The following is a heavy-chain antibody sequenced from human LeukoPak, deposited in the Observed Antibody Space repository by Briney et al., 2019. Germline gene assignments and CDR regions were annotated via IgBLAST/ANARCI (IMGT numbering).Heavy chain of an antibody. CDR3: AGRYCSGGDCYSWFDP. J-gene: IGHJ5*02. CDR2: ISIYNDNT. CDR1: GYTFTSYG. Sequence: ASVTVSCTASGYTFTSYGITWVRQASGQGLEWMGWISIYNDNTNYAQDLQGRVTMTTDASTSTAYMELRGLRSDDTAVYYCAGRYCSGGDCYSWFDPWGQGTLVTVSS. D-gene: IGHD2-15*01. V-gene: IGHV1-18*01.